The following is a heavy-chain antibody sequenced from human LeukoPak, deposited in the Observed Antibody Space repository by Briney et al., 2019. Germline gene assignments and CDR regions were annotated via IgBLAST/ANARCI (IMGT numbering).Heavy chain of an antibody. D-gene: IGHD1-1*01. V-gene: IGHV4-4*09. CDR2: IYTSGST. Sequence: SETVSLTCTVSGGSISSYYWSWIRQSPGKGLEWIGYIYTSGSTNYNPSLKRRVTISAVTSKNQFSLKVTSVTAADTAVYFCARQGRTAFDYGGQGTLVTVSS. CDR3: ARQGRTAFDY. CDR1: GGSISSYY. J-gene: IGHJ4*02.